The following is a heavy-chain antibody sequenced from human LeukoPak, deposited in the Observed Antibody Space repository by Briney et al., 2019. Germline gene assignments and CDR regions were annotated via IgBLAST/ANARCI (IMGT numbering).Heavy chain of an antibody. V-gene: IGHV4-34*01. Sequence: SETLSLTCAVYGGSFSGYYWSWIRQPPGEGLEWIGEINHSGSTNYNPSLKSRVTISVDTSKNQFSLKLSSVTAADTAVYYCARGLYSYGSWGQGTLVTVSS. CDR3: ARGLYSYGS. CDR1: GGSFSGYY. J-gene: IGHJ5*02. D-gene: IGHD5-18*01. CDR2: INHSGST.